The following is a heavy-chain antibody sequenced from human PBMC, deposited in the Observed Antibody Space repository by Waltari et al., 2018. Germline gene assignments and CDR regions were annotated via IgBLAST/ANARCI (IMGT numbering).Heavy chain of an antibody. CDR3: TGGAVTGTDF. J-gene: IGHJ4*02. D-gene: IGHD6-13*01. CDR2: IRSKPNNYAT. Sequence: EVQVVESGGGLVQPGGSLKLSCATSGFTFSGSTIPGVRQNSGKGMEWIGRIRSKPNNYATRYTASVEGRFTISRDDSENTAYLQMSSLMTEDTAVYYCTGGAVTGTDFWGQGTLVTVSS. V-gene: IGHV3-73*01. CDR1: GFTFSGST.